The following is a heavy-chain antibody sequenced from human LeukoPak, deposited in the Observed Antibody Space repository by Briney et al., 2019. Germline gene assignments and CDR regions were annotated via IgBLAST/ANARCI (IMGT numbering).Heavy chain of an antibody. D-gene: IGHD1-1*01. CDR2: ISAYNGNT. Sequence: ASVKVSCKASGYTFTTYAMNWVRQAPGQGLEWMGWISAYNGNTNYAQKLQGRVTMTTDTSTSTAYMELRSLRSDDTAVYYCAREGLPQTIDAFDIWGQGTMVTVSS. V-gene: IGHV1-18*01. CDR3: AREGLPQTIDAFDI. J-gene: IGHJ3*02. CDR1: GYTFTTYA.